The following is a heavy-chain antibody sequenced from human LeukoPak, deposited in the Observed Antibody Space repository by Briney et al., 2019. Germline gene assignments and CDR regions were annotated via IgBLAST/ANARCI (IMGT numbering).Heavy chain of an antibody. Sequence: GASVKVSCKASGYTFTSYDINRVRQATGQGLEWMGWMNPNSGNTGYAQKFQGRVTMTRNTSISTAYMELSSLRSEDTAVYYCASPNSSSWYYFDYWGQGTLVTVSS. V-gene: IGHV1-8*01. CDR2: MNPNSGNT. D-gene: IGHD6-13*01. CDR3: ASPNSSSWYYFDY. CDR1: GYTFTSYD. J-gene: IGHJ4*02.